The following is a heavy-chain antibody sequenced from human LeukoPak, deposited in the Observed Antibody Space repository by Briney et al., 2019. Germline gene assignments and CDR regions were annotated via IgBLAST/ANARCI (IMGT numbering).Heavy chain of an antibody. CDR3: ANIVATTTINWFDP. CDR2: IIPILGIA. J-gene: IGHJ5*02. Sequence: SVKVSCTASGGTFSSYAISWVRQAPGQGLEWMGRIIPILGIANYAQKFQGRVTITADKSTSTAYMELSSLRSEDTAVYYCANIVATTTINWFDPWGQGTLVTVSS. V-gene: IGHV1-69*04. D-gene: IGHD5-12*01. CDR1: GGTFSSYA.